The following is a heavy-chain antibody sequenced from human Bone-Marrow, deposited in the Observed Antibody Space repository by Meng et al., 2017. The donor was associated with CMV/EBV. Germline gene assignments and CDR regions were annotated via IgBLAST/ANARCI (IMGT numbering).Heavy chain of an antibody. CDR1: GFTFSSYA. CDR3: ARGKYGDYLSTYFDY. Sequence: GGSLRPSCAASGFTFSSYAMSWVRQAPGKGLEWVSAISGSGGSTYYADSVKGRFTISRDNSKNTLYLQMNSLRAEDTAVYYCARGKYGDYLSTYFDYWGQGTLVTVSS. V-gene: IGHV3-23*01. D-gene: IGHD4-17*01. CDR2: ISGSGGST. J-gene: IGHJ4*02.